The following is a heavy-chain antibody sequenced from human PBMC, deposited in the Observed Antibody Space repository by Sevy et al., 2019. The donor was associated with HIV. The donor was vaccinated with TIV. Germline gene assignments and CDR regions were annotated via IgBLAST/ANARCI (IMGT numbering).Heavy chain of an antibody. D-gene: IGHD2-15*01. Sequence: SETLSLTCTVSGGSMNNYYWTWVRQAPGKGLEWIGFIYYSGSTNYNPSLNSLVTISVDLSKNELSLKLSSVTAADTAVYYCARLPDWDVWGQGTTVTVSS. CDR3: ARLPDWDV. CDR1: GGSMNNYY. V-gene: IGHV4-59*01. CDR2: IYYSGST. J-gene: IGHJ6*02.